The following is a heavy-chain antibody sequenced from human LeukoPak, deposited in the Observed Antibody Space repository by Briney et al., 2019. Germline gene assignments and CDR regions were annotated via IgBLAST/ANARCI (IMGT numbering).Heavy chain of an antibody. J-gene: IGHJ5*02. V-gene: IGHV3-7*01. CDR2: IKEDGSEK. D-gene: IGHD2-21*02. CDR1: RFTFSSFW. CDR3: ARGASYVTSQWFDP. Sequence: GGSLRLSCTDSRFTFSSFWMNWVRQAPGKGLEWVANIKEDGSEKYYVDSVKGRFTISRDNAKNSVYLQMNSLRAEDTAVYYCARGASYVTSQWFDPWGQGTQVTVSS.